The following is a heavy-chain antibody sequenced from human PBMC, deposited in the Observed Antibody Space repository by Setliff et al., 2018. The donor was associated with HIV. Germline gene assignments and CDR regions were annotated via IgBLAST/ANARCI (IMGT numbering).Heavy chain of an antibody. J-gene: IGHJ4*02. CDR2: IYYGGSP. CDR3: ARDPHYYDRSGHYSWFYFDY. D-gene: IGHD3-22*01. V-gene: IGHV4-39*07. CDR1: GDSFSTPTNH. Sequence: SETLSLTCTVSGDSFSTPTNHRGWIRQPPGKGLEWIGNIYYGGSPYYNPSLKSRVTISLDTSSNQFSLKMTSVTAADTAVYFCARDPHYYDRSGHYSWFYFDYWGQGALVTVSS.